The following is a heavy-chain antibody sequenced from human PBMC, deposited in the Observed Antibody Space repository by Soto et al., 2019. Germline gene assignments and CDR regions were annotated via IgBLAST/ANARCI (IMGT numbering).Heavy chain of an antibody. CDR3: ARAGFGNGLDV. D-gene: IGHD3-16*01. CDR2: TANKRSRYTT. J-gene: IGHJ6*02. CDR1: GFTSSDHY. V-gene: IGHV3-72*01. Sequence: EVELVESGGGLVQAGGSLRVSCGVSGFTSSDHYMDWVRQAPGKGLEWVGRTANKRSRYTTEYAASVKGRFIISRDDSKNTVYLQMHSLKIEDTAVYYWARAGFGNGLDVWGQGTTVTVSS.